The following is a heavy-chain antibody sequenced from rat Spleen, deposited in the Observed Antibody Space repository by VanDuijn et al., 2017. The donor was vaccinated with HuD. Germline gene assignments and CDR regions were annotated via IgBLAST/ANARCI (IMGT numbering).Heavy chain of an antibody. CDR3: AGQYYGYTD. J-gene: IGHJ3*01. CDR2: ISYEGVST. V-gene: IGHV5-22*01. Sequence: EVQLVESGGGLVQPGRSLKLSCAASGFTFSDYFMAWVRQAPKKGLEWVASISYEGVSTFYGDSVKGRFTISRDNAKDTLYLQMDSLRSEDTATYFCAGQYYGYTDWGQGTLVTVSS. D-gene: IGHD1-6*01. CDR1: GFTFSDYF.